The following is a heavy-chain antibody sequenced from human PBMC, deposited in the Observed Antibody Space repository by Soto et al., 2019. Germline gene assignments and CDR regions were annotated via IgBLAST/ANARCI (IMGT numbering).Heavy chain of an antibody. CDR2: INAGNGNT. CDR1: GYTFTSYA. J-gene: IGHJ6*02. D-gene: IGHD3-9*01. V-gene: IGHV1-3*01. CDR3: ASMGQMYFDILTGYYPENYYYYGMDV. Sequence: GASVKVSCKASGYTFTSYAMHWVRQAPGQRLEWMGWINAGNGNTKYSQKFQGRVTITRDTSASTAYMELSSLRSEDTAVYYCASMGQMYFDILTGYYPENYYYYGMDVWGQGTTVTVSS.